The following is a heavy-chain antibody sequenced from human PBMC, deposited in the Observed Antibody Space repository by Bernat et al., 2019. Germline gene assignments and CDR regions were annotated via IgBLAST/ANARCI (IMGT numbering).Heavy chain of an antibody. J-gene: IGHJ4*02. Sequence: EVQLVESGGGLVQPGGSLRLSCAASGFTFSSYAMSWVRQAPGKGLEWVSVISGSGGSTYNAASVKGRFTISRDNSKTTLYLQMNSLRAEDTAVYYCAKDLGYSSGSEQLDYWGQGTLVTVSS. CDR2: ISGSGGST. CDR3: AKDLGYSSGSEQLDY. V-gene: IGHV3-23*04. D-gene: IGHD6-19*01. CDR1: GFTFSSYA.